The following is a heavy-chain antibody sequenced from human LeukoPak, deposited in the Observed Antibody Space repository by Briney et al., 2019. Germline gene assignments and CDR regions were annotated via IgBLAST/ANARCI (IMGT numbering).Heavy chain of an antibody. V-gene: IGHV3-23*01. J-gene: IGHJ4*02. CDR3: AKDPIDIVATIRVRGSYCFDY. CDR1: GFTFSSYA. D-gene: IGHD5-12*01. CDR2: ISGSGGST. Sequence: GGSLRLSCAASGFTFSSYAMSWVRQAPGKGLECVSAISGSGGSTYYADSVKGRFTISRDNSKNTLYLQMNSLRAEDTAVYYCAKDPIDIVATIRVRGSYCFDYWGQGTLVTVSS.